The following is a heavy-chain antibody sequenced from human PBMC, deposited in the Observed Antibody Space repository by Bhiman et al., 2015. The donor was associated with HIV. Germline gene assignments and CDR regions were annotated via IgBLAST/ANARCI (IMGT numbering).Heavy chain of an antibody. CDR3: ATEPGGTTQGRFDY. CDR1: GFTFSIYS. CDR2: ISSSSSYI. D-gene: IGHD1-7*01. J-gene: IGHJ4*02. V-gene: IGHV3-21*03. Sequence: EVQLVESGGGLVRPGGSLRLSCVVSGFTFSIYSMNWVRQAPGKGLEWVSSISSSSSYIYYADSVKGRFTISRDNAKNSLYLQVNSLRAEDTAVYYCATEPGGTTQGRFDYWGQGTLVTVSS.